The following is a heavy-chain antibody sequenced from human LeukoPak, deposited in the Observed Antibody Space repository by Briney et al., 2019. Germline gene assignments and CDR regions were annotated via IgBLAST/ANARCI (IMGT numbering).Heavy chain of an antibody. CDR2: ISTYNGDT. D-gene: IGHD3-16*01. CDR3: AREGLGELTLDY. J-gene: IGHJ4*02. CDR1: GYTFTSYG. V-gene: IGHV1-18*01. Sequence: ASVKVSCKASGYTFTSYGISWVRQAPGQGLEWMGWISTYNGDTNYAQKPQGRVTMTTDTSTSTAYMELRSLRSDDTAVYYCAREGLGELTLDYWGQGTLVTVPS.